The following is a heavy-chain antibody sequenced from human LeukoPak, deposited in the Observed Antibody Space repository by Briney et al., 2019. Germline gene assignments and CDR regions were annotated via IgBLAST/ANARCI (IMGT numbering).Heavy chain of an antibody. CDR1: GFTFSSYA. J-gene: IGHJ4*02. V-gene: IGHV3-23*01. Sequence: GGSLRLSCAASGFTFSSYAMSWVRQAPGKGLEWVSAISGSGGSTYYADSVKGRFTISRDNSKGTVYLQMNSLRPEDTAVYYCAKDDAWLQYGNWGRGTLVTVSS. CDR3: AKDDAWLQYGN. D-gene: IGHD5-24*01. CDR2: ISGSGGST.